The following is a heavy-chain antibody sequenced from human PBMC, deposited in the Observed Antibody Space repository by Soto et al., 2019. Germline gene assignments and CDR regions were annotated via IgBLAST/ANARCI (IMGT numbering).Heavy chain of an antibody. Sequence: EVQLVESGGGLVQPGGSLRLSCAASGFTFSSYSMNWVRQAPGKGLEWVSYISSSRSTIYYAASVKGRFTISRDNAKNALYLQMNSLRAEDTAVYYCARANYYGSPGDFDYWGQGTLVTVYS. J-gene: IGHJ4*02. D-gene: IGHD3-10*01. V-gene: IGHV3-48*01. CDR2: ISSSRSTI. CDR1: GFTFSSYS. CDR3: ARANYYGSPGDFDY.